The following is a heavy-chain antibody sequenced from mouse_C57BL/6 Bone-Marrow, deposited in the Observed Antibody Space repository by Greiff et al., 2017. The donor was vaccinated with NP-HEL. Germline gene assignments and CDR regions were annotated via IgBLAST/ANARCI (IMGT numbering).Heavy chain of an antibody. Sequence: VQLMESGAELVMPGASVKLSCKASGYTFTSYWMHWVKQRPGPGLEWIGEIDPSDSYTNYNQKFKGKSTLTVDKSSSTAYMQLSSLTSEDSAVYYCARGSYVWYYFDYWGQGTTLTVSS. D-gene: IGHD1-1*02. J-gene: IGHJ2*01. V-gene: IGHV1-69*01. CDR2: IDPSDSYT. CDR1: GYTFTSYW. CDR3: ARGSYVWYYFDY.